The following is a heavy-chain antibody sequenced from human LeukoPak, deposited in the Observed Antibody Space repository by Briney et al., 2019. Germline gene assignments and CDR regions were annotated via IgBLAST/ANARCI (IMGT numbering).Heavy chain of an antibody. Sequence: SSETLSLTCTVSGGSISSYYWSWIRQPPGKGLEWIGYIYYTGSTDYNPSLKSRVAISVDTSKNQFSLKLSSVTAADTAVYYCARGSKAAPGTFDYWGQGTLVTVSS. D-gene: IGHD6-13*01. CDR3: ARGSKAAPGTFDY. J-gene: IGHJ4*02. V-gene: IGHV4-59*01. CDR2: IYYTGST. CDR1: GGSISSYY.